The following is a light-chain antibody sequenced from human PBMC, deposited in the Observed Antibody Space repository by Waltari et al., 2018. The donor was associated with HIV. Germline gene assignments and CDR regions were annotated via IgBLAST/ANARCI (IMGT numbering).Light chain of an antibody. Sequence: DIEMTQSPSTLPLSLGDRVTITCRASQTISSSLAWYQQRPGTAPKLLIYKASSLEDGVPSRFGSGSGTEFTLTISSLQPDDIAVYFCQQYSAFPFTFGQGTKLEI. V-gene: IGKV1-5*03. J-gene: IGKJ2*01. CDR3: QQYSAFPFT. CDR2: KAS. CDR1: QTISSS.